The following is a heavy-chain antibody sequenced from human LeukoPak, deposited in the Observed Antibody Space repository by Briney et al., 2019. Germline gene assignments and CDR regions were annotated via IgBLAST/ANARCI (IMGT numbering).Heavy chain of an antibody. V-gene: IGHV3-66*01. J-gene: IGHJ4*02. CDR2: IYSGGGT. Sequence: SGGSLRLSCAASGFTVSSNCMNWVRQAPGKRLEWLSVIYSGGGTYYADSVKGRFAISVDNSKNTLDLQMNSLRAEDTAVYYCARDRGLLTTRFYFDYWGQGTLVTVSS. CDR1: GFTVSSNC. CDR3: ARDRGLLTTRFYFDY. D-gene: IGHD1-1*01.